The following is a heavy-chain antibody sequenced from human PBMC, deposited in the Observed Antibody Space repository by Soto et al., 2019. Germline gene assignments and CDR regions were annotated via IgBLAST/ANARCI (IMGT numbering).Heavy chain of an antibody. CDR1: GFTFSSYG. Sequence: GGSLRLSCAASGFTFSSYGMHWVRQAPGKGLEWVAVISYDGSNKYYAGSVKGRFTISRDNAKNTLYLQMNSLRAEDTAVYYCARDDYYYYYGMDVWGQGTTVTVSS. CDR3: ARDDYYYYYGMDV. V-gene: IGHV3-30*03. J-gene: IGHJ6*02. CDR2: ISYDGSNK.